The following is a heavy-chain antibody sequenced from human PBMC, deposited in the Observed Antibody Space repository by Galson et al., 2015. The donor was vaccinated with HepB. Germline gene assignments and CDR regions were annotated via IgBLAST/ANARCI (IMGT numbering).Heavy chain of an antibody. CDR1: GFTFSSYG. CDR2: IWYDGSNK. V-gene: IGHV3-33*01. CDR3: ARDGVYSSGSMDV. Sequence: SLRLSCAASGFTFSSYGMHWVRQAPGKGLEWVAVIWYDGSNKYYADSVKGRFTISRDNSKNTLYLQMNSLRAEDTAVYYCARDGVYSSGSMDVWGQGTTVTVSS. J-gene: IGHJ6*02. D-gene: IGHD6-19*01.